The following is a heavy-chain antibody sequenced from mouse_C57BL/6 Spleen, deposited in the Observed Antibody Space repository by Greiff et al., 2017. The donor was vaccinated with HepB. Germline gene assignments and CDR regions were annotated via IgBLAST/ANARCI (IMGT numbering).Heavy chain of an antibody. CDR3: ARGSSGYSYFDY. J-gene: IGHJ2*01. V-gene: IGHV1-50*01. D-gene: IGHD3-2*02. CDR1: GYTFTSYW. CDR2: IDPSDSYT. Sequence: QVQLQQPGAELVKPGASVKLSCKASGYTFTSYWMQWVKQRPGQGLEWIGEIDPSDSYTNYNQKFKGKATLTVDTSSSTAYMQLSSLTSEDSAVYYCARGSSGYSYFDYWGQGTTLTVSS.